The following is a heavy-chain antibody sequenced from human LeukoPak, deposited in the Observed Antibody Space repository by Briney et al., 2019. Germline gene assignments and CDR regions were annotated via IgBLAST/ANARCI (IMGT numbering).Heavy chain of an antibody. Sequence: AGGSLRLSCAASGFTFSSYGMHWVRQAPGKGLEWVAVISYDGSNKYYADSVKGRFTISRDNSKNTLYLQMNSLRAEDTAVYYCAKASYFDWSMTDYWGQGTLVTVSS. CDR3: AKASYFDWSMTDY. D-gene: IGHD3-9*01. V-gene: IGHV3-30*18. CDR1: GFTFSSYG. CDR2: ISYDGSNK. J-gene: IGHJ4*02.